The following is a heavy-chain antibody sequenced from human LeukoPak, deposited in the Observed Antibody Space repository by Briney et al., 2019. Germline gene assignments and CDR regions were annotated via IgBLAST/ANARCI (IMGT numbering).Heavy chain of an antibody. CDR1: GFTFSSYE. V-gene: IGHV3-48*03. D-gene: IGHD3-10*02. Sequence: GGSLRLSCAASGFTFSSYEMNWVRQAPWKGLEWVSYISSSGSTIYYADSVKGRFTISRDNAKNSLYLQMNSLRAEDTAVYYCAELGITMIGGVWGKGTTVTVSS. CDR3: AELGITMIGGV. J-gene: IGHJ6*04. CDR2: ISSSGSTI.